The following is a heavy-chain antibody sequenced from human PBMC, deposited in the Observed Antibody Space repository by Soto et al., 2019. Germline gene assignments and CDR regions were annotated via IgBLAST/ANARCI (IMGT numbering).Heavy chain of an antibody. J-gene: IGHJ6*02. CDR1: GFTFSSYA. CDR3: AKVDSSGYYYYYYGMDV. D-gene: IGHD3-22*01. Sequence: PGGSLRLSCAASGFTFSSYAMSWVRQAPGKGLERVTAISGSGGSTYYADTVKGRFTISRDNSKNTLYLQMNSLRAEDTAVYYCAKVDSSGYYYYYYGMDVWGQGTTVTVSS. V-gene: IGHV3-23*01. CDR2: ISGSGGST.